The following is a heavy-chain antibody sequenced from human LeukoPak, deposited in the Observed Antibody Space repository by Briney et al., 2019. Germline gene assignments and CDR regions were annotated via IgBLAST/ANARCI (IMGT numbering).Heavy chain of an antibody. V-gene: IGHV1-46*01. CDR2: INPSGGST. CDR3: TRFRHVAVAGTPHFDY. D-gene: IGHD6-19*01. Sequence: ASVKVSCKASGYTFTSYYMHWVRQAPGQGLEWMGIINPSGGSTSYAQKFQGRVTMTRGMSTSTVYMELSSLRSDDTAVYYCTRFRHVAVAGTPHFDYWGQGALVTVSS. CDR1: GYTFTSYY. J-gene: IGHJ4*02.